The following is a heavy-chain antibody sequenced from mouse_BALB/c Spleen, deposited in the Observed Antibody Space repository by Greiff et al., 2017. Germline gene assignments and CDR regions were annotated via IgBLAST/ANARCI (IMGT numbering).Heavy chain of an antibody. J-gene: IGHJ1*01. CDR1: GFTFSSYA. D-gene: IGHD2-14*01. CDR2: ISSGGSYT. Sequence: EVQLVESGGGLVKPGGSLKLSCAASGFTFSSYAMSWVRQTPEKRLEWVATISSGGSYTYYPDSVKGRFTISRDNAKNTLYLQMSSLRSEDTAMYYCARGVPNRWYFDVWGAGTTVTVSS. V-gene: IGHV5-9-3*01. CDR3: ARGVPNRWYFDV.